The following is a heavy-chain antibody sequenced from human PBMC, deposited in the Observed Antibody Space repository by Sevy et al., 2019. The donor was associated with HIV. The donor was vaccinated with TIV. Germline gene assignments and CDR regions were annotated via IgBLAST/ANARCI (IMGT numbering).Heavy chain of an antibody. Sequence: ASVKVSCKASGYTSTSYDINWVRQATGQGLEWMGWMNPNSGNTGYAQKFQGRVTMTRNTSISTAYMELSSLRSEDTAVYYCARGYDSSGYFVGYWGQGTLVTVSS. CDR1: GYTSTSYD. D-gene: IGHD3-22*01. V-gene: IGHV1-8*01. J-gene: IGHJ4*02. CDR2: MNPNSGNT. CDR3: ARGYDSSGYFVGY.